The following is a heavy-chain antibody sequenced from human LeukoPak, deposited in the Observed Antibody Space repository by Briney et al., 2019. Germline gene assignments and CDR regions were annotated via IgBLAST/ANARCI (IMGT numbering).Heavy chain of an antibody. CDR2: ITGSGGST. V-gene: IGHV3-23*01. J-gene: IGHJ4*02. Sequence: PGGSLRLSCAASGVPFSTYGMSWVRQAPGKGLEWVSAITGSGGSTHYAASVRGRFTISRDNSKNTLYLQMNSLRAEDTAVYYCAKGFPGRDSNSLFDYWGQGTLVTVSS. CDR3: AKGFPGRDSNSLFDY. CDR1: GVPFSTYG. D-gene: IGHD3-22*01.